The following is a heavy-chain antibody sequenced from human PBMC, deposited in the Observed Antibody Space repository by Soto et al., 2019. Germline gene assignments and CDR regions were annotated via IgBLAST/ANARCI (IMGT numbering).Heavy chain of an antibody. CDR1: GGTFSSYA. D-gene: IGHD3-22*01. CDR2: IIPMFGTA. V-gene: IGHV1-69*12. Sequence: QVQLVQSGAEVKKPGSSVKVSCKTSGGTFSSYAISWVRQAPGQGLEWMGGIIPMFGTAHYAQKFQGRVTITADESTSTAYMELSSLRSENTAVYYCARSRANYYDSRGYYYSPFDYWGQGTLVTVSS. CDR3: ARSRANYYDSRGYYYSPFDY. J-gene: IGHJ4*02.